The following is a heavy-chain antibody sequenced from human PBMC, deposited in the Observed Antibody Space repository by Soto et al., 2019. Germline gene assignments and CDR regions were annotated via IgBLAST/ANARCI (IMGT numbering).Heavy chain of an antibody. CDR2: LNHSGST. CDR1: GGSFSGYY. Sequence: QVQLQQWGAGLLKPSETLSLTCAVYGGSFSGYYWSWIRQPPGKGLECIGELNHSGSTNTNPSLNSRVTISVDTSKTQFSLQLSFVTAADTAVYYCARDLYCGGDCYQDYWGQGTLVTVSS. V-gene: IGHV4-34*01. D-gene: IGHD2-21*02. CDR3: ARDLYCGGDCYQDY. J-gene: IGHJ4*02.